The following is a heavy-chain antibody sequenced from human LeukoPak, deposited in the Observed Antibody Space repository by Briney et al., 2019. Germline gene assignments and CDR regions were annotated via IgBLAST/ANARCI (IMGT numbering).Heavy chain of an antibody. CDR2: IYYSGST. CDR1: GYSISSGYY. V-gene: IGHV4-38-2*02. J-gene: IGHJ4*02. Sequence: SETLSLTCTVSGYSISSGYYWGWIRQPPGKGLEWIGSIYYSGSTYYNPSLKSRVTMSVDTSKNQFSLKLSSVTAADTAVYYCARDGPDSSGYFYWGQGTLVTVSS. D-gene: IGHD3-22*01. CDR3: ARDGPDSSGYFY.